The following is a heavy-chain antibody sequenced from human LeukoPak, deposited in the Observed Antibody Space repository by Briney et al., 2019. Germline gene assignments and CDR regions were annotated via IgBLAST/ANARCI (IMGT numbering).Heavy chain of an antibody. Sequence: GGSLRLSCAASGFTFSSYWMSWVRQAPGKGLEWVANIKQDGSEKYYVDSVKGRFTISRDNAKNSLYLQMNSLRAEDTAVYYCARAPPNGNSGYYRAEYFQHWGQGTLVTVSS. V-gene: IGHV3-7*01. CDR1: GFTFSSYW. J-gene: IGHJ1*01. CDR3: ARAPPNGNSGYYRAEYFQH. D-gene: IGHD3-22*01. CDR2: IKQDGSEK.